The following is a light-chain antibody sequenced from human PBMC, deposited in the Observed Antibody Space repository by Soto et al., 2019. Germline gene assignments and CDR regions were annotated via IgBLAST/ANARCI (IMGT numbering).Light chain of an antibody. J-gene: IGKJ5*01. Sequence: AIQLTQSPSSLSASVGDGVTITCRASQGIRSALGWYQQKPGKVPKLLIYAASTLQSGVPSRFSGSGFGTDFTLTINSLQPEDFATYYCQQANSFPITFGQGTRLEIK. CDR2: AAS. CDR3: QQANSFPIT. V-gene: IGKV1-6*01. CDR1: QGIRSA.